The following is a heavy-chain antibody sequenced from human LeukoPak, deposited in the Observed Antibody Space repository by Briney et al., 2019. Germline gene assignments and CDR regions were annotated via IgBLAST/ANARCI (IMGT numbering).Heavy chain of an antibody. CDR1: GYSISSGYY. V-gene: IGHV4-38-2*02. Sequence: PSETLSLTCSVSGYSISSGYYWDWIRQPPGKGLEWIASIYHSGKSYYNPSLKSRVTMSVDTSQNQFSLKLGSVTAADTAVYYCARVAVVTALDYWGQGTLVTVSS. CDR3: ARVAVVTALDY. D-gene: IGHD2-21*02. CDR2: IYHSGKS. J-gene: IGHJ4*02.